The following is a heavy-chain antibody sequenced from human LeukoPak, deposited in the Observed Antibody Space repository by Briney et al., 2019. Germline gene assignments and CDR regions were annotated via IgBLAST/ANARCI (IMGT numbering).Heavy chain of an antibody. CDR1: GGSFSGYY. J-gene: IGHJ5*02. CDR2: INHSGST. D-gene: IGHD5-18*01. V-gene: IGHV4-34*01. CDR3: ARRQWIQLWYPTPGRAAWLDP. Sequence: SETLSLTCAVYGGSFSGYYWSWIRQPPGKGLEWIGEINHSGSTNYNPSLKSRVTISVDTSKNQFSLKLSSVTAADTAVYYCARRQWIQLWYPTPGRAAWLDPWGQGTLVTVSS.